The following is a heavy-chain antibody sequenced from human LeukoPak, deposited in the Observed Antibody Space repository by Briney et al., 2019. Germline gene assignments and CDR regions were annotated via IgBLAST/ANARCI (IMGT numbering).Heavy chain of an antibody. CDR2: ISGSGGST. D-gene: IGHD2-2*01. J-gene: IGHJ3*02. CDR3: AKDLDIVVVPAAMHAFDI. CDR1: GFTFSSYA. Sequence: GGSLRLSCAASGFTFSSYAMSWVRQAPGKGLEWVSAISGSGGSTYYADSVKGRFTISRDNSKNTLYLQMNSLRAEDTAVYYCAKDLDIVVVPAAMHAFDIWGQGTMVTVSS. V-gene: IGHV3-23*01.